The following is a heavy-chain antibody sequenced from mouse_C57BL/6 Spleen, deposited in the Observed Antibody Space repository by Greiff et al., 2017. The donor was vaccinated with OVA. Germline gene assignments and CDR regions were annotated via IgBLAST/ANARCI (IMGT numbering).Heavy chain of an antibody. Sequence: QVQLKQPGAELVMPGASVKLSCKASGYTFTSYWMHWVKQRPGQGLEWIGEIDPSDSYTNYNQKFKGKSTLTVDKSSSTAYMQLSSLTSEDSAVYYCARSIGSSGYPAYWGQGTLVTVSA. D-gene: IGHD3-2*02. CDR2: IDPSDSYT. CDR3: ARSIGSSGYPAY. CDR1: GYTFTSYW. J-gene: IGHJ3*01. V-gene: IGHV1-69*01.